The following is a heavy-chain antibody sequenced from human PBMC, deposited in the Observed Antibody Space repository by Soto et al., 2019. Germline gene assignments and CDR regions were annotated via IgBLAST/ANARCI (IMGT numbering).Heavy chain of an antibody. J-gene: IGHJ4*02. Sequence: ASVKVSCKTSGYTFTSYDINWVRQATGQGLEWMGWMNPNSGNTGYVQKFQGRVSMTRNTSISTAYMELSSLRSEDSAVYYCTRRGQTPGAGPNFYYWGLGTLVTVSS. CDR3: TRRGQTPGAGPNFYY. D-gene: IGHD6-13*01. CDR2: MNPNSGNT. CDR1: GYTFTSYD. V-gene: IGHV1-8*01.